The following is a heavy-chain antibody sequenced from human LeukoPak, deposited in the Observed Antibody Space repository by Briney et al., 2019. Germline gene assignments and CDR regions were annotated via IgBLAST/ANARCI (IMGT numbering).Heavy chain of an antibody. CDR1: GFTVSSNY. CDR3: ASHDEAFDI. CDR2: ISSNGGST. Sequence: GGSLRLSCAASGFTVSSNYMSWVRQAPGKGLEYVSAISSNGGSTYYANSVKGRFTISRDNSKNTLYLQMGSLRAEDMAVYYCASHDEAFDIWGQGTMVTVSS. V-gene: IGHV3-64*01. J-gene: IGHJ3*02.